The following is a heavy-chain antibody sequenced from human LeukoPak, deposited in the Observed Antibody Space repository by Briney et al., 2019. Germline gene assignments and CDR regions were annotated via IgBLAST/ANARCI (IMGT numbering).Heavy chain of an antibody. CDR1: XFTXSSYA. J-gene: IGHJ4*02. CDR3: ARTPGYYLYYFDY. CDR2: ISYDGSNK. D-gene: IGHD3-22*01. V-gene: IGHV3-30-3*01. Sequence: LXCAAXXFTXSSYAMHWXRQAPGKGXEWVAVISYDGSNKYYADSVKGRFTISRDNSKNTLYLQMNSLRAEDTAVYYCARTPGYYLYYFDYWGQGTLVTVSS.